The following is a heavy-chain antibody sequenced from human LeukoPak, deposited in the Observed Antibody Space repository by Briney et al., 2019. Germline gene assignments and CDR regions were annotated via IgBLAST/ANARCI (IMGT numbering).Heavy chain of an antibody. CDR1: GYTFIDYY. CDR2: ISPDSGGT. J-gene: IGHJ4*02. V-gene: IGHV1-2*02. D-gene: IGHD4-17*01. Sequence: ASVKVSCKASGYTFIDYYIHWVRQAPGQGLEFLGWISPDSGGTNYPQKFQGRVTLTRDTSISTAYMELSRLRSDDTAVYYCARDGTGTTVTTAGSLDYWGQGTLVTVSS. CDR3: ARDGTGTTVTTAGSLDY.